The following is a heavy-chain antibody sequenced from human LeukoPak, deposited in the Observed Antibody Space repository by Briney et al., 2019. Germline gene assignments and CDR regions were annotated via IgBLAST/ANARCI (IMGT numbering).Heavy chain of an antibody. CDR1: GYTFTSYG. D-gene: IGHD3-10*01. Sequence: ASVKVSCKASGYTFTSYGISWVRQAPGQGLEWMGWISAYNGNTNYAQKLQGRVTMTTDTSTSTAYMELRSLRSDDTAVYYCARVLTMVRGVIITPGLDYWGQGTLVTVSS. J-gene: IGHJ4*02. V-gene: IGHV1-18*01. CDR3: ARVLTMVRGVIITPGLDY. CDR2: ISAYNGNT.